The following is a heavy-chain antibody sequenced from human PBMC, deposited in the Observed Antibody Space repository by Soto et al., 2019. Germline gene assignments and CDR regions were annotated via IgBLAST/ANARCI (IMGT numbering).Heavy chain of an antibody. Sequence: GASVKVSCKASGYTFTSYGISWVRQAPGQGLEWMGWISAYNGNTNYAQKLQGRVTMTTDTSTSTAYMELRSLRSDDTAVYYCARDPPTGSRHSHWYYTPESYYYGMDVWGPGTTVTVSS. J-gene: IGHJ6*02. CDR2: ISAYNGNT. CDR1: GYTFTSYG. CDR3: ARDPPTGSRHSHWYYTPESYYYGMDV. V-gene: IGHV1-18*04. D-gene: IGHD3-9*01.